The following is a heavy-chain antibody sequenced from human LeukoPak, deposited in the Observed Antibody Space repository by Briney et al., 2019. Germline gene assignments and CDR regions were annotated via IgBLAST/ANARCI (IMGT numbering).Heavy chain of an antibody. CDR2: VYYSRST. V-gene: IGHV4-39*07. CDR3: ASNTGSYPFDY. D-gene: IGHD1-26*01. Sequence: SETLSLTCTVSGGSISSSDYFWAWIRQPPGKGLEWIGSVYYSRSTYYNPSLKSRVTISIYTAKNQFSLKLSSVTAADTALYYCASNTGSYPFDYWGQGALVTVSS. J-gene: IGHJ4*02. CDR1: GGSISSSDYF.